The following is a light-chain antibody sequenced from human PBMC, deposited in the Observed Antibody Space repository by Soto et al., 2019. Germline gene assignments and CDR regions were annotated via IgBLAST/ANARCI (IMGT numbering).Light chain of an antibody. CDR2: GTS. V-gene: IGKV3-20*01. CDR1: QSVSSSN. Sequence: EIVLTQSPGTLSLSPGEGATLSCRASQSVSSSNLAWYQHKPGQAPRLVIYGTSSRATGIPDRFSGSGSGTDFTLTISRLEPEDFAIYYCQQYGSSPVSFGQGTKLEIK. J-gene: IGKJ2*03. CDR3: QQYGSSPVS.